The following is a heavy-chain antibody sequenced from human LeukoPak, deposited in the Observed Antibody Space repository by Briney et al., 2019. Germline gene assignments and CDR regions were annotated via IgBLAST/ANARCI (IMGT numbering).Heavy chain of an antibody. CDR2: VFYSVST. D-gene: IGHD6-13*01. CDR1: GDSMRGSY. J-gene: IGHJ4*02. Sequence: SGTLCLTFALSGDSMRGSYWSWIRQHPGKGLEWIGYVFYSVSTDYNPSLKRRVTTSVDTSKNQLYLKLSSVTAADTAVYYCARDLRSSSWSYYFDYWGQGTLVTVSS. V-gene: IGHV4-59*01. CDR3: ARDLRSSSWSYYFDY.